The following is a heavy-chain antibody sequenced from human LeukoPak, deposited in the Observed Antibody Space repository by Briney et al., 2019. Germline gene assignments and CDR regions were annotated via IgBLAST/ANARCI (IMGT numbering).Heavy chain of an antibody. Sequence: PSETLSLTCTVSGYSISSGYYWGWIRQPPGKGLEWIGSIYHSGSTYYNPSLKSRVTISVDTSKNQFSLKLSSVTAADTAVYYCAKLSGGMAVGAQLDYWGQGTLVTVSS. J-gene: IGHJ4*02. V-gene: IGHV4-38-2*02. CDR2: IYHSGST. D-gene: IGHD1-26*01. CDR1: GYSISSGYY. CDR3: AKLSGGMAVGAQLDY.